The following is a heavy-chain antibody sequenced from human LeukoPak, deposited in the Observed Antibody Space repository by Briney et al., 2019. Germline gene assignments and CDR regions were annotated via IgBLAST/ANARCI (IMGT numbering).Heavy chain of an antibody. D-gene: IGHD3-22*01. CDR3: ATSSGWRFDY. CDR1: GFTLSSYW. CDR2: IREDGNEK. V-gene: IGHV3-7*01. Sequence: GGSLRLSCVASGFTLSSYWMSWVRQAPGKGLEWVANIREDGNEKYYVDSVKGRFTISRDNAKNSLWLQMNSLRAEDTAVYYCATSSGWRFDYWGQGTLVTVSS. J-gene: IGHJ4*02.